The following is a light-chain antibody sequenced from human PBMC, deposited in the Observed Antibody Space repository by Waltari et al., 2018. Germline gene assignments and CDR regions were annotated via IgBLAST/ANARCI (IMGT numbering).Light chain of an antibody. CDR2: AAS. CDR3: QQSYSTLPFT. CDR1: QSINSY. J-gene: IGKJ4*01. Sequence: DIEMTQSPSSLSASVGERVAITCRASQSINSYLNWYQQKPGTAPKFLICAASSLQSGVPSRFSGSGSGTDFTLTISSLQPEDFATYYCQQSYSTLPFTFGGGTKVEIK. V-gene: IGKV1-39*01.